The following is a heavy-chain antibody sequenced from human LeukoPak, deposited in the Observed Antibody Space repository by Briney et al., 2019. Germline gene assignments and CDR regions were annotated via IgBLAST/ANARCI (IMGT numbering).Heavy chain of an antibody. CDR2: IYYSGCT. Sequence: SETLSLTCTVSGGSISSSSYYWGWIRQPPGKGLEWIGSIYYSGCTYYNPSLKSRVTISVDTSKNQFSLKLSSVTAADTAVYYCARLRRRPLQKIDYWGQGTLVTVSS. J-gene: IGHJ4*02. V-gene: IGHV4-39*01. D-gene: IGHD4-11*01. CDR1: GGSISSSSYY. CDR3: ARLRRRPLQKIDY.